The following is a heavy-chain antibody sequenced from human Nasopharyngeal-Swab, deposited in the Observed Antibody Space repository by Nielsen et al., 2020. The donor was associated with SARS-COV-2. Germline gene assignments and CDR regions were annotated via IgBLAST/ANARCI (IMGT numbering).Heavy chain of an antibody. D-gene: IGHD6-13*01. CDR1: GFAFSPFA. J-gene: IGHJ5*02. CDR3: ARATGYSSSWYWFDP. V-gene: IGHV3-30-3*01. Sequence: GESLKISCAASGFAFSPFAMHWVRQALGKGLEWVALISKDGVSKYYADSIKGRFTISRDNSKNTLYLQMNSLRPEDTAVYYCARATGYSSSWYWFDPWGQGTLVTVSS. CDR2: ISKDGVSK.